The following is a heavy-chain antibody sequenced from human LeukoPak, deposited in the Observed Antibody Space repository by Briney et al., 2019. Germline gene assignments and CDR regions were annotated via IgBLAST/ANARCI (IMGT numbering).Heavy chain of an antibody. J-gene: IGHJ4*02. CDR3: ARLGLAGQVSDY. D-gene: IGHD3/OR15-3a*01. V-gene: IGHV4-34*01. CDR2: INHSGST. Sequence: SETLSLTCAVYGGSFSGYYWSWIRQPPGKGLEWIGEINHSGSTNYNPSLKSRVTISVDTSKNQFSLKLSSVTAADTAVYYCARLGLAGQVSDYWGQGTLVTVSS. CDR1: GGSFSGYY.